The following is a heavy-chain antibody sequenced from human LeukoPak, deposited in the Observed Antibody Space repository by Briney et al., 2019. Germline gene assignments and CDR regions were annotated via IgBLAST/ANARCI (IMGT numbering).Heavy chain of an antibody. D-gene: IGHD1-26*01. Sequence: PSETLSLTCTVSGGSISSYYWSWIRQPPGKGLEWIGYIYYSGSTNYNPSLKSRVTISVDTSKNQFSLKLSSVTAADTAVYYCASSLLVGATNLPFAFDYWGQGTLVTVSS. CDR1: GGSISSYY. CDR3: ASSLLVGATNLPFAFDY. V-gene: IGHV4-59*08. J-gene: IGHJ4*02. CDR2: IYYSGST.